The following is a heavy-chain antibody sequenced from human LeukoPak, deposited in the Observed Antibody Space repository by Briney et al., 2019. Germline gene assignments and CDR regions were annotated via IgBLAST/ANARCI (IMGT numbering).Heavy chain of an antibody. Sequence: GGSLRLAWGVDGFTFSRYSMNWVRQAPGKGLEWVSFISTSSSYIYYADSVKGRFTISRGKDRNSLYLQMNSLRPEDTAVYYCARQTTRRLPIAVADYIDYWGQGTLVTVSS. J-gene: IGHJ4*02. V-gene: IGHV3-21*05. CDR1: GFTFSRYS. CDR2: ISTSSSYI. D-gene: IGHD6-19*01. CDR3: ARQTTRRLPIAVADYIDY.